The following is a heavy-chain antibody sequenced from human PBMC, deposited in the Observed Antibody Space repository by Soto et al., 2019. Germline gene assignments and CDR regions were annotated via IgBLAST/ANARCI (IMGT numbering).Heavy chain of an antibody. D-gene: IGHD2-15*01. CDR2: VWHSGSA. J-gene: IGHJ5*02. CDR3: ARRFCSEHRCLNWFAP. V-gene: IGHV4-30-4*01. Sequence: PSETLSLTCTVSGGSINSDESYWSWIRQTPGGGLEWIGYVWHSGSAYYNPSLAGRVSLSVDASKKQFSLRLRSVTAADTAVYFCARRFCSEHRCLNWFAPWGQGTLVTVS. CDR1: GGSINSDESY.